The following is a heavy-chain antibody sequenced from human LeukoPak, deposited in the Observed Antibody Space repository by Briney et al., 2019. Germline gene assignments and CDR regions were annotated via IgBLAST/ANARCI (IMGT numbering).Heavy chain of an antibody. CDR3: AKDPYGDYHNWFDP. CDR1: GFTFSRYS. V-gene: IGHV3-23*01. J-gene: IGHJ5*02. CDR2: ISGSGGST. D-gene: IGHD4-17*01. Sequence: GGSLRLSCAASGFTFSRYSMNWVRQAPGKGLEWVSAISGSGGSTYYADSVKGRFTISRDNSKNTLYLQMNSLRAEDTAVYYCAKDPYGDYHNWFDPWGQGTLVTVSS.